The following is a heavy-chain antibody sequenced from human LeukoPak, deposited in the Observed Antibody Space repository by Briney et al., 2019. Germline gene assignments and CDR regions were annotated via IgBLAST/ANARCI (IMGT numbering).Heavy chain of an antibody. CDR3: ARSTFDDSSGYYVDMGAFDI. CDR1: GYSFTSYW. D-gene: IGHD3-22*01. J-gene: IGHJ3*02. CDR2: IYPGGSDT. V-gene: IGHV5-51*01. Sequence: LGESLKIPCKGSGYSFTSYWIGWVRQMPGKVLEWLGIIYPGGSDTRYSPSFQGQVTISADKFISTAYLQWSSLKASDTAMYYCARSTFDDSSGYYVDMGAFDIWRPGTMVTVSS.